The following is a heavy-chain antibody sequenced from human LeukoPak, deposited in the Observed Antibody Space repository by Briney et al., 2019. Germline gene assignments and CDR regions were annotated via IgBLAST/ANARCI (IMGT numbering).Heavy chain of an antibody. CDR1: DGSISSGGYS. Sequence: PSETLSLTCAVSDGSISSGGYSWSWIRQPPGKGLEWIGSIYYTGTTYYNPSLKSRVTISVDTSKNQFSLKLSSVTAADTAVFYCARVGNIFDVWGQGTMVTVSS. V-gene: IGHV4-39*01. CDR3: ARVGNIFDV. CDR2: IYYTGTT. J-gene: IGHJ3*01. D-gene: IGHD1/OR15-1a*01.